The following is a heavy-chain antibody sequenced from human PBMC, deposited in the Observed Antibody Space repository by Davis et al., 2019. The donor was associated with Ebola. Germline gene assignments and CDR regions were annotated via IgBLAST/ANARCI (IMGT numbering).Heavy chain of an antibody. Sequence: AASVKVSCKASGYTFTSYGISWLRQAPGQGFEWMGWVSAYNDNTNYAQKLQGRVTMTTDTSTSTAYMELRSLRSDDTAVYYCARDCSGTSCYFKWFDPWGQGTLVTVSS. V-gene: IGHV1-18*01. CDR2: VSAYNDNT. J-gene: IGHJ5*02. CDR3: ARDCSGTSCYFKWFDP. D-gene: IGHD2-15*01. CDR1: GYTFTSYG.